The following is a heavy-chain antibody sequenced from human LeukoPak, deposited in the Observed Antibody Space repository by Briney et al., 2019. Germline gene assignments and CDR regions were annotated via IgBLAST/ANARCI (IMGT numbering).Heavy chain of an antibody. V-gene: IGHV1-69*04. CDR3: ARDGLGYYYDG. J-gene: IGHJ3*01. Sequence: SVTLSFKAAGGTFSSYAISWVRQAPGQGLEWMGRIIPILGIANYAQKFQGRVTITADKSTSTAYMELSSLRSEDTAVYYCARDGLGYYYDGWGPATVVSVSS. CDR2: IIPILGIA. D-gene: IGHD3-22*01. CDR1: GGTFSSYA.